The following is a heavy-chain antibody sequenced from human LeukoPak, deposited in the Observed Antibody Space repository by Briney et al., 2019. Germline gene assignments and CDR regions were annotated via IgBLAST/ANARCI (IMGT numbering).Heavy chain of an antibody. CDR2: IRSKANTYAT. Sequence: PGGSLRLSCAASGFSFSSFSMNWVRQASGKGLEWVGRIRSKANTYATAYAASVKGRFSISRDDSKNTAYLQLNSLKTEDTAVYYCSAAVGTDFYDYGMDVWGQGTTVTVSS. CDR1: GFSFSSFS. D-gene: IGHD6-13*01. CDR3: SAAVGTDFYDYGMDV. V-gene: IGHV3-73*01. J-gene: IGHJ6*02.